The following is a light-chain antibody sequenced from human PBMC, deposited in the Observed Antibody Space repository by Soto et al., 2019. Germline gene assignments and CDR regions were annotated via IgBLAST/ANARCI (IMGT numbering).Light chain of an antibody. CDR2: GAS. J-gene: IGKJ4*01. Sequence: EMVMTQSPATLSVSPGERVTLSCRASRSISSNLAWYQQQPGQAPRLLIYGASTRATGIPARFSGSGSGTEFTLTISSLQSEDFAMYYCQPHNNWPVVTFGGGTRVEIK. V-gene: IGKV3-15*01. CDR1: RSISSN. CDR3: QPHNNWPVVT.